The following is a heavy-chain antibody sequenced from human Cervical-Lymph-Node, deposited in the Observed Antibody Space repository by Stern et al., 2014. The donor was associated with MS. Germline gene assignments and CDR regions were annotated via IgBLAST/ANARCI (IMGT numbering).Heavy chain of an antibody. D-gene: IGHD3-16*02. CDR3: AKTLGRSYHDPFDM. V-gene: IGHV3-9*01. J-gene: IGHJ3*02. Sequence: EVQLVESGGGLVQPGRSLGLSCVASGFTFDDYAMHWVRPAPGKGLELVPGISWNGGSRNSADSVKDRVTISRDNAKNSLYLQMSSLRPEDTAFYYCAKTLGRSYHDPFDMWGQGTMVIVSS. CDR2: ISWNGGSR. CDR1: GFTFDDYA.